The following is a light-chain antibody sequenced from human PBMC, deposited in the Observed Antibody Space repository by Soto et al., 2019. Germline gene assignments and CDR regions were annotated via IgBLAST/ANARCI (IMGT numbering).Light chain of an antibody. CDR3: SSYAGSNTLV. V-gene: IGLV2-8*01. Sequence: QSALTQPPSASGSPGQSVTISCAGSGSDIAVYDFVSWYQQHPGTAPKLIIYEVTKRPSGVPDRFSGSKSASTASLTVSGLQAEDEADYYCSSYAGSNTLVFGGGTKVTVL. J-gene: IGLJ2*01. CDR1: GSDIAVYDF. CDR2: EVT.